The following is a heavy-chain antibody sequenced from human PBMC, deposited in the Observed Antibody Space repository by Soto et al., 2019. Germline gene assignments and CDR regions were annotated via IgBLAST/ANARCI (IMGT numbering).Heavy chain of an antibody. Sequence: SHALSRTFGSPGGRVCSNRAARKSNRQLPTRGLEWLGRTYYRHKWYNDYAVNGKSRITINPDTSKIHFSLQLNSVAPEDTAVYYCAREVVVPAAIGLDDWGQGTLVTV. CDR3: AREVVVPAAIGLDD. CDR1: GGRVCSNRAA. CDR2: TYYRHKWYN. V-gene: IGHV6-1*01. D-gene: IGHD2-2*02. J-gene: IGHJ4*02.